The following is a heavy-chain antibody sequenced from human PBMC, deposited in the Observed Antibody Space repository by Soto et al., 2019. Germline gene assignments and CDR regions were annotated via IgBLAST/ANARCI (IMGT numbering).Heavy chain of an antibody. Sequence: EVRLVESGGGLVQPGGSLRLSCAAFGFTVSSNYMTWVRLAPGKGLEWVSLVYSGGATHYAASVKGRFTISTHSSQNTLFLPVTSLRTERTATYYCVRGRSESNIHWGQGTKVTVSS. CDR1: GFTVSSNY. D-gene: IGHD2-2*02. V-gene: IGHV3-53*04. J-gene: IGHJ4*02. CDR2: VYSGGAT. CDR3: VRGRSESNIH.